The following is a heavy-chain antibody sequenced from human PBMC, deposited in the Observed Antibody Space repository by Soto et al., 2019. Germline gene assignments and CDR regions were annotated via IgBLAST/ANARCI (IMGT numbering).Heavy chain of an antibody. CDR2: ISAYNGNT. CDR1: GYTFTSYG. Sequence: QVQLVQSGAEVKKPGASVKVSCKASGYTFTSYGISWVRQAPGQGLERVGWISAYNGNTNYAQKLQGRVTMATNTSTSTAYLELRCLRSDDTAVYFCARALKIFGVVPPDVWGRGTTVTVSS. CDR3: ARALKIFGVVPPDV. D-gene: IGHD3-3*01. J-gene: IGHJ6*02. V-gene: IGHV1-18*01.